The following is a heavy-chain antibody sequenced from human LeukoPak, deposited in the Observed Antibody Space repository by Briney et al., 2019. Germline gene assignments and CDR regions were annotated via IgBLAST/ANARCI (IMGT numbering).Heavy chain of an antibody. CDR2: IIPILGIA. V-gene: IGHV1-69*04. J-gene: IGHJ3*02. Sequence: ASVKVSCKASGGTFSSYAISWVRQAPGQGLEWMGRIIPILGIANYAQKFQGRVTMTEDTSTDTAYIELSSLRSEDTAIYYCATDVGATRAFDIWGQGTMVTVSS. CDR3: ATDVGATRAFDI. CDR1: GGTFSSYA. D-gene: IGHD1-26*01.